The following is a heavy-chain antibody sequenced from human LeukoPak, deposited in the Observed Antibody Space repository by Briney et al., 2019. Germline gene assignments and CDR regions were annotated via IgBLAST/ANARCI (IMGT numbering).Heavy chain of an antibody. CDR1: GFTFSTYA. V-gene: IGHV3-23*01. CDR2: ISGSGDST. Sequence: GGSLRLSCAASGFTFSTYAVNWVRQAPGKGLEWVSTISGSGDSTYYADSVKGRFTISRDNSKNTLYLQMNSLRAEDTAVYYCAKDPDTYYDYVWGSYRTYYFDYWGQGTLVTVSS. J-gene: IGHJ4*02. CDR3: AKDPDTYYDYVWGSYRTYYFDY. D-gene: IGHD3-16*02.